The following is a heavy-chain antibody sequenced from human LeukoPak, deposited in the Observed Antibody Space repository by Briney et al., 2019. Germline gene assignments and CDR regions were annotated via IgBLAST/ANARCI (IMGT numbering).Heavy chain of an antibody. D-gene: IGHD6-19*01. Sequence: SETLSLTCTVSGGSISSYYWDWSRQPPGKGLEWIGSISYSGSPYYNPSLKSRVTISVDMSKNQFSMKLTSVTAADTAVYYCATGGGIAVADSWGQGTLVTVSS. CDR2: ISYSGSP. CDR3: ATGGGIAVADS. CDR1: GGSISSYY. J-gene: IGHJ4*02. V-gene: IGHV4-39*01.